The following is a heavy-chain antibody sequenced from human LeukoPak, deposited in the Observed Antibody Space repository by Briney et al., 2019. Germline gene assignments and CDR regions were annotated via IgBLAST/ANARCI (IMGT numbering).Heavy chain of an antibody. CDR2: IIPIFGTA. CDR3: ATASWREGHGGAFDI. D-gene: IGHD6-13*01. V-gene: IGHV1-69*13. CDR1: GGTFSSYA. Sequence: GASVKVSCKASGGTFSSYAISWVRQAPGQGLEWMGGIIPIFGTANYAQKFQGRVTITADESTSTAYMELSSLRSEDTAVYYCATASWREGHGGAFDIWGQGTMVTVSS. J-gene: IGHJ3*02.